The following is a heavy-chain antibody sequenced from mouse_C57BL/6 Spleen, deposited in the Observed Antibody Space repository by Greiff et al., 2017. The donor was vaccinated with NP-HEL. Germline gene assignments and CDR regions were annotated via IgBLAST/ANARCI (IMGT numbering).Heavy chain of an antibody. CDR1: GYTFTEYT. CDR3: ARHHYYGSSWESPWFAY. D-gene: IGHD1-1*01. V-gene: IGHV1-62-2*01. Sequence: QVQLQHSGAELVKPGASVKLSCKASGYTFTEYTIHWVKQRSGQGLEWIGWFYPGSGSIKYNEKFKDKATLTADKSSSTVYMELSRLTSEDSAVYFCARHHYYGSSWESPWFAYWGQGTLVTVSA. CDR2: FYPGSGSI. J-gene: IGHJ3*01.